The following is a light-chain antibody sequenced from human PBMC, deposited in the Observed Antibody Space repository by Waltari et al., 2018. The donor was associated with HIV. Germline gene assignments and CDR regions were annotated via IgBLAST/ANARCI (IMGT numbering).Light chain of an antibody. CDR1: PSDSSAY. Sequence: TQSPRTLTYCHWDRVTRTCRASPSDSSAYLACYQQNPGPAPWLLIYGASNRATVIPDRFSGSGAGTDFTLTISRLGPEDFAVYDCQQYGSSPFTFGPGTKLDIK. V-gene: IGKV3-20*01. J-gene: IGKJ3*01. CDR3: QQYGSSPFT. CDR2: GAS.